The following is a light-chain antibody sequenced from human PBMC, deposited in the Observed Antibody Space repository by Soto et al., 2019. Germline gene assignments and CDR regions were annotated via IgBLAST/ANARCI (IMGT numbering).Light chain of an antibody. CDR1: TIGAHSF. J-gene: IGLJ1*01. CDR2: DVS. V-gene: IGLV2-11*01. CDR3: RSYTGNKVFV. Sequence: QSALTQPRSLSGSPGQSVTISCTGPTIGAHSFVSWYQDRPDKVPKLLIYDVSQRPSGLPDRFSGSRSANTASLTISGLQADDAAAYYCRSYTGNKVFVFXTGTKVTVL.